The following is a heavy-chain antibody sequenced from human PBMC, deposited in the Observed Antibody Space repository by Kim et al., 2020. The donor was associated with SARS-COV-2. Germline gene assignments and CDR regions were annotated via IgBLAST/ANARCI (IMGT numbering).Heavy chain of an antibody. CDR3: ARENNYYGSGSYFRLFDY. CDR2: IYYSGST. CDR1: GGSVSSGSYY. Sequence: SETLSLTCTVSGGSVSSGSYYWSWIRQPPGKGLEWIGYIYYSGSTNYNPSLKSRVTISVDTSKNQFSLKLSSVTAADTAVYYCARENNYYGSGSYFRLFDYWGQGTLVTVSS. D-gene: IGHD3-10*01. J-gene: IGHJ4*02. V-gene: IGHV4-61*01.